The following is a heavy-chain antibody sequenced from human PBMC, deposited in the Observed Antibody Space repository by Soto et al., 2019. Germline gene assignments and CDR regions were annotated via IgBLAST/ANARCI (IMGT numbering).Heavy chain of an antibody. D-gene: IGHD5-12*01. CDR1: GYTFVSYD. CDR2: MSPKNGNT. J-gene: IGHJ4*02. CDR3: ARSWPGDGGDDF. V-gene: IGHV1-8*01. Sequence: QVQLVQSGAEVKKPGAPVKVSCKTSGYTFVSYDINWVRQATGQGLEWMGWMSPKNGNTGYAQKFQGRVIMTRDTSTSTAYMELSSLRYEDTAVYYCARSWPGDGGDDFWGQGTLVTVSS.